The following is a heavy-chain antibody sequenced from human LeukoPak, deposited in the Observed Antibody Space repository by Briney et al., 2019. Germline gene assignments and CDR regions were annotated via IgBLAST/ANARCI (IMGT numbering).Heavy chain of an antibody. CDR3: ARVLGYYYGSGLNWFDP. CDR2: IIPYYGTA. CDR1: GGTFSSYD. J-gene: IGHJ5*02. V-gene: IGHV1-69*05. Sequence: SVKVSCKASGGTFSSYDISWVRQAPGQGLEWMGRIIPYYGTANYAQKFQGRVTITTDESTSPADMELSSLRSEDTSVYYCARVLGYYYGSGLNWFDPWGQGTLVTVSS. D-gene: IGHD3-10*01.